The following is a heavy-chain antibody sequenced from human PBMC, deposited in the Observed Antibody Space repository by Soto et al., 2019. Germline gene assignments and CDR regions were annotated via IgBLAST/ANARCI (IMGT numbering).Heavy chain of an antibody. V-gene: IGHV3-30*03. J-gene: IGHJ5*01. D-gene: IGHD3-3*01. CDR1: TVTINVHG. Sequence: QVQLVESGGGVVQPGRSLRLSCTSSTVTINVHGIQWVRQAPGKGLEWVAFISNDGRAQYYADSVKGRFTISRDYSKKTVDLQMISMRNEETAVYYCARDIWSGDYKWFDSWGPGTLVTVSS. CDR2: ISNDGRAQ. CDR3: ARDIWSGDYKWFDS.